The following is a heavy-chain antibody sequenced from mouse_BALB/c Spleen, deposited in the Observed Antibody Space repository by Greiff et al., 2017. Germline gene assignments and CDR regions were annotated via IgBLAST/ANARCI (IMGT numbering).Heavy chain of an antibody. J-gene: IGHJ2*01. CDR1: GYTFTSYW. CDR2: INPSNGGT. D-gene: IGHD1-1*01. V-gene: IGHV1S16*01. Sequence: QVQLQQPGAELVKPGASVKLSCKASGYTFTSYWMHWVKLRPGQGFEWIGEINPSNGGTNYNEKFKRKATLTVDKSSSTAYMQLSSLTSEDSAVYYCTILSPLSITTVVAKDYWGQGTTLTVSS. CDR3: TILSPLSITTVVAKDY.